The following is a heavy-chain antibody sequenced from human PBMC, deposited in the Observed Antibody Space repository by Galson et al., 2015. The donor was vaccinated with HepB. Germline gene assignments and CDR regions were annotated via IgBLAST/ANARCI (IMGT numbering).Heavy chain of an antibody. D-gene: IGHD2-21*02. CDR3: ARDYCGGDCSAFDY. CDR2: ISSSGSTI. CDR1: GFTFSSYE. J-gene: IGHJ4*02. Sequence: SLRLSCAASGFTFSSYEMNWVRQAPGKGLEWVSYISSSGSTIYYADSVKGRFTISRDNAKNSLYLQMNSLRAEDTAVYYCARDYCGGDCSAFDYWGQGTLVTVSS. V-gene: IGHV3-48*03.